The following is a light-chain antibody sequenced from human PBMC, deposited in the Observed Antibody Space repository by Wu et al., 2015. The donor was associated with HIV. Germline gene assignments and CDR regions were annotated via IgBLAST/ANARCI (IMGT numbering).Light chain of an antibody. CDR2: AAS. CDR3: QQLHSYPFT. Sequence: DIRLTQSPSFLSASVGDRVTITCRASQDISTYLAWYEQRPGKAPKLLIYAASTLQSGVPSRFSGSGSGTEFTLTVSSLQPEDFATYFCQQLHSYPFTFGPGTKVDIK. CDR1: QDISTY. J-gene: IGKJ3*01. V-gene: IGKV1-9*01.